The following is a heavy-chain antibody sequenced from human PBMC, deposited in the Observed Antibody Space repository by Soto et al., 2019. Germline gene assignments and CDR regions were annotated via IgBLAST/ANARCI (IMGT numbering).Heavy chain of an antibody. CDR3: AKDRYHRSIGFGEDLFDY. CDR2: ISYDGSNK. V-gene: IGHV3-30*18. J-gene: IGHJ4*02. Sequence: QVQLVESGGGVVQPGRSLRLSCAASGFTFSSYGMHWVRQAPGKGLEWVAVISYDGSNKYYADSVKGRFTISRDNSKNTLYLQMNSLRPQDTAVYYSAKDRYHRSIGFGEDLFDYWGQGTLVTVSS. D-gene: IGHD3-10*01. CDR1: GFTFSSYG.